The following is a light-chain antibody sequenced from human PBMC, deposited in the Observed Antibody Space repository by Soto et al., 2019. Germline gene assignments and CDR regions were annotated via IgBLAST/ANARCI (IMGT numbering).Light chain of an antibody. CDR2: AAS. CDR3: QQSYSTLPMYT. CDR1: QSISSY. J-gene: IGKJ2*01. Sequence: DIQMTQSPSSLSASVGDRVTITCRASQSISSYLNWYQQKPGKAPKLLIYAASSLQSGVPSRFSGSGSGTAFTLTISSLQPEDFATYYCQQSYSTLPMYTFGQGTKLEIK. V-gene: IGKV1-39*01.